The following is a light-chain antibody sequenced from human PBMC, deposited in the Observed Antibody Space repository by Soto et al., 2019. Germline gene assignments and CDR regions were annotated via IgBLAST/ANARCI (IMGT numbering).Light chain of an antibody. CDR2: EVT. Sequence: QYALTQPPSASGPPGQSVTISCTGTSSDVGGYNYVSWYQQHPGKAPKLMIYEVTKRPSGVPDRFSGSKSGNTASLTVSGLQAEDEADYYCSSYAGSNNLGVFGGGTKLTVL. CDR1: SSDVGGYNY. J-gene: IGLJ2*01. V-gene: IGLV2-8*01. CDR3: SSYAGSNNLGV.